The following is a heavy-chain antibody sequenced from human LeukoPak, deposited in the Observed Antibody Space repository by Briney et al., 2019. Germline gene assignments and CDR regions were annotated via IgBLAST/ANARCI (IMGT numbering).Heavy chain of an antibody. V-gene: IGHV4-4*07. D-gene: IGHD2-2*01. J-gene: IGHJ6*03. CDR2: IYTSGST. Sequence: PSETLSLTCSVSGGSISTYYWSWIRQPAGKGLEWIGRIYTSGSTNYNPSLKSRVTMSVDTSKNQFSLKLSSVTAADTAVYYCARDGKLGYCSSTSCYDGPYYYYYMDVWGKGTTVTVSS. CDR3: ARDGKLGYCSSTSCYDGPYYYYYMDV. CDR1: GGSISTYY.